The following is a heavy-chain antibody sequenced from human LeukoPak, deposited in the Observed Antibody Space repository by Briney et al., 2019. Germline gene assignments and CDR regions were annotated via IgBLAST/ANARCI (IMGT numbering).Heavy chain of an antibody. CDR3: ARDWYAAYCGGDCYSGYFDY. V-gene: IGHV3-74*01. CDR1: GFTFSSYW. D-gene: IGHD2-21*02. Sequence: PGGSLRLSCAASGFTFSSYWMHWVRQAPGKGLVWVSRINSDGSSTSYPDSVKGRSTISRDNAKNTLYLQMNSLRAEDTAVYYCARDWYAAYCGGDCYSGYFDYWGQGTLVTVSS. J-gene: IGHJ4*02. CDR2: INSDGSST.